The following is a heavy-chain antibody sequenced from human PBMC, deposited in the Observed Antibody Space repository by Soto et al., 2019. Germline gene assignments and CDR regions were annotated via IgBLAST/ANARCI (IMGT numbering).Heavy chain of an antibody. V-gene: IGHV4-59*08. Sequence: ASETLSLTCTVSGGSISSYYWSWIRQPPGKGLEWIGYIYYSGSTNYNPSLKSRVTISVDTSKNQFSLKLSSVTAADTAVYYCARSRFLECYDYWGQGTLVTVSS. J-gene: IGHJ4*02. CDR2: IYYSGST. D-gene: IGHD3-3*01. CDR3: ARSRFLECYDY. CDR1: GGSISSYY.